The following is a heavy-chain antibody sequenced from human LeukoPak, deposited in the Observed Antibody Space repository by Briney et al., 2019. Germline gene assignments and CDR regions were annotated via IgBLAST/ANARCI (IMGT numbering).Heavy chain of an antibody. CDR3: AKAKSNNPYYFDY. Sequence: GGSLRLSCAASGFTFSSYGMHWVRQAPGKGLEWVAVIWYDGSNKYYADSVKGRFTISRDNSKNTLYLQMNSLGAEDTAVYYCAKAKSNNPYYFDYWGQGTLVTVSS. D-gene: IGHD1/OR15-1a*01. J-gene: IGHJ4*02. CDR2: IWYDGSNK. V-gene: IGHV3-33*06. CDR1: GFTFSSYG.